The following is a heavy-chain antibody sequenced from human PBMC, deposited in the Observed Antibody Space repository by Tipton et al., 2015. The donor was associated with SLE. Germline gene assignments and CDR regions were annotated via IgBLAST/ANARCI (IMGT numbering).Heavy chain of an antibody. J-gene: IGHJ4*02. D-gene: IGHD2-2*01. CDR1: GGSFNGYF. V-gene: IGHV4-34*12. Sequence: LSCTVYGGSFNGYFWTWIRQPPGKGLEWIAEIIHSGVTNYNPSLRSRVTISVDMSKNQVSLKLSSVTAADTAVYYCARVAPAEVFDYWGQGTLVTVSS. CDR2: IIHSGVT. CDR3: ARVAPAEVFDY.